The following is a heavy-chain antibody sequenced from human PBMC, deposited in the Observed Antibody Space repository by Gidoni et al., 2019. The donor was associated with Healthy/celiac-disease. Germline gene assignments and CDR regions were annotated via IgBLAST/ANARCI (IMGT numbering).Heavy chain of an antibody. V-gene: IGHV3-15*07. J-gene: IGHJ3*02. CDR3: TTDRPSVRDDSSGYYDDAFDI. CDR1: GFTFRTAW. CDR2: IKSKTYGGTT. Sequence: EVQLVESGGGLVKPRGSLRLSCAASGFTFRTAWMNLVRPAPGKGLEWVGRIKSKTYGGTTDYAAPVKGRFTISRDDSKNTLYLQMNSLKTGDTAVYYCTTDRPSVRDDSSGYYDDAFDIWGQGTMVTVSS. D-gene: IGHD3-22*01.